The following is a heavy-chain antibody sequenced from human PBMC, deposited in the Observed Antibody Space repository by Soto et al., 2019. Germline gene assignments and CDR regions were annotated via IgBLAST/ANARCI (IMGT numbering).Heavy chain of an antibody. CDR1: GDTFSFYS. CDR3: GTSFGWGYRAFDY. D-gene: IGHD3-10*01. V-gene: IGHV1-69*04. Sequence: QVQLVQSGAEVKRPGSSVKVSCKASGDTFSFYSINWVRQAPGLGLEWMGRVNPILSMSNYAQRFQGRVTMTANKPTSTANMKQSGRSSEDTAMYSCGTSFGWGYRAFDYGGQGALVTVPS. J-gene: IGHJ4*02. CDR2: VNPILSMS.